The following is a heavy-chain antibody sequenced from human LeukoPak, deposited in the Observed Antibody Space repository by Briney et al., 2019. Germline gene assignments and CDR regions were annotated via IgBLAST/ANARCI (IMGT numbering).Heavy chain of an antibody. Sequence: GSLRLSCAASGFTVSSNYMSWVRQAPGKGLEWIGEINHSGSTNYNPSLKSRVTISVDTSKNQFSLKLSSVTAADTAVYYCARGSIASYWSQGTLVTVSS. D-gene: IGHD2-21*01. V-gene: IGHV4-34*01. CDR3: ARGSIASY. CDR1: GFTVSSNY. CDR2: INHSGST. J-gene: IGHJ4*02.